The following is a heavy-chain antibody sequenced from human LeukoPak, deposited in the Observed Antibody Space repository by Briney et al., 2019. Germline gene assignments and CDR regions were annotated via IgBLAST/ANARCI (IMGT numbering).Heavy chain of an antibody. CDR2: ITTTNYI. Sequence: PGGSLRLSCSASGFTFSIYAMNWVRQAPGKGLEWVSSITTTNYIYYADSVKGRFTISRDNAKNSLYLQMNSLRAEDTAVYYCARGVLYYQDSRGYPFDYWGQGTLVTVSS. CDR3: ARGVLYYQDSRGYPFDY. V-gene: IGHV3-21*01. D-gene: IGHD3-22*01. CDR1: GFTFSIYA. J-gene: IGHJ4*02.